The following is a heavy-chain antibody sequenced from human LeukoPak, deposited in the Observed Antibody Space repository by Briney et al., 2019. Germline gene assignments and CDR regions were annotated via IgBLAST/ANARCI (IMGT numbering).Heavy chain of an antibody. CDR2: IYHSGST. CDR1: GYSISSGYY. Sequence: SETLSLTCAVSGYSISSGYYWGWIRQPPGKGLEWIGRIYHSGSTYYNPSLKSRVTISVDTSKNQFSLKLSSVTAADTAVYYCARHWYSSSWYLDYWGQGTLVTVSS. V-gene: IGHV4-38-2*01. D-gene: IGHD6-13*01. J-gene: IGHJ4*02. CDR3: ARHWYSSSWYLDY.